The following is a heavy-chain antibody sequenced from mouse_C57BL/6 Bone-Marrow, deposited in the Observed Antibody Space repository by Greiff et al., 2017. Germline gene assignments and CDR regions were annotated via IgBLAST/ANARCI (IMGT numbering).Heavy chain of an antibody. CDR1: GFTFSDAW. CDR2: IRNKANNHAT. D-gene: IGHD3-2*02. Sequence: EVKLVESGGGLVQPGGSMKLSCAASGFTFSDAWMDWVRQSPEKGLEWVAEIRNKANNHATYYAESVKGRFTISRDDSKSSVYLQMNSLRAEDTGIYYCTRGTAQAHWYYFDYWGQGTTLTVSS. J-gene: IGHJ2*01. V-gene: IGHV6-6*01. CDR3: TRGTAQAHWYYFDY.